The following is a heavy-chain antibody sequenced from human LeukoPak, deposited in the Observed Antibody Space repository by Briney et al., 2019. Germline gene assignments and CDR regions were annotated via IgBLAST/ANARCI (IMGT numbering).Heavy chain of an antibody. D-gene: IGHD1-7*01. CDR1: GYTFTGYY. CDR2: INPSGGST. J-gene: IGHJ3*02. V-gene: IGHV1-46*01. Sequence: ASVKVSCKASGYTFTGYYMHWVRQAPGQGLEWMGIINPSGGSTSYAQKFQGRVTMTRDTSTSTVYMELSSLRSEDTAVYYCARAFWNYVDAFDIWGQGTMVTVSS. CDR3: ARAFWNYVDAFDI.